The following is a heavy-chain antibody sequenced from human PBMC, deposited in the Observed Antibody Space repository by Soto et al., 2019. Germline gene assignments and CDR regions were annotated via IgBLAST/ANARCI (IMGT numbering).Heavy chain of an antibody. J-gene: IGHJ6*03. CDR1: GYSFTSYW. Sequence: PGESLKISCRGSGYSFTSYWIGWVRQMPGKGLEWMGIINPSGGSTSYAQKFQGRVTMTRDTSTSTVYMELSSLRSEDMAVYYCATRGTTSHYYYYYYYMDVWGKGTTVTVSS. D-gene: IGHD1-7*01. CDR3: ATRGTTSHYYYYYYYMDV. V-gene: IGHV1-46*03. CDR2: INPSGGST.